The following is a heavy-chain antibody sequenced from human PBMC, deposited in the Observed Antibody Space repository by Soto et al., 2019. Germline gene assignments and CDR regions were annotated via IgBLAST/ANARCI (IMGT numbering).Heavy chain of an antibody. V-gene: IGHV3-30*03. CDR3: VGGQYYFDY. Sequence: QVQLVESGGGVVQPGRSLRLSCAASGFPFTSYGIHWVREGPDKGLEWVAIISYDGSDKYYADSVKGRFTTSRDTSKNTLYMPMNSLRPEDTALYYCVGGQYYFDYRGQGTLVIVSS. CDR1: GFPFTSYG. J-gene: IGHJ4*02. D-gene: IGHD3-10*01. CDR2: ISYDGSDK.